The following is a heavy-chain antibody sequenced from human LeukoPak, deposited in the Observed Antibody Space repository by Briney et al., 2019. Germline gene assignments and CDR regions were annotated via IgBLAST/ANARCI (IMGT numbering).Heavy chain of an antibody. J-gene: IGHJ4*02. V-gene: IGHV3-53*01. CDR3: ARDSYGDANFDS. D-gene: IGHD4-17*01. Sequence: GGSLRLSCAASGFLVNTNYMTWVRQAPGRGLEWVSFIYADGNTYYADSVKGRFTISRDISKNEVYLQMNSLRAEGTAVYYCARDSYGDANFDSWGQGTLVTVSS. CDR2: IYADGNT. CDR1: GFLVNTNY.